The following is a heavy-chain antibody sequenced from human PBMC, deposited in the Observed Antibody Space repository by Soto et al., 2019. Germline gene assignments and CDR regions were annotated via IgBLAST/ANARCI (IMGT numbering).Heavy chain of an antibody. Sequence: EVQLLESGGGLVQPGGSLRLSCAASRFTFSRSAMSWVRQAPVKGLEWVSAISASGGGTYYADSVQGRFTISRDNSKNTLYLQMNSLRDEDTAVYYCARGDDMVYRVWDLWGQGTLVTVSS. D-gene: IGHD2-8*01. CDR2: ISASGGGT. J-gene: IGHJ4*02. V-gene: IGHV3-23*01. CDR3: ARGDDMVYRVWDL. CDR1: RFTFSRSA.